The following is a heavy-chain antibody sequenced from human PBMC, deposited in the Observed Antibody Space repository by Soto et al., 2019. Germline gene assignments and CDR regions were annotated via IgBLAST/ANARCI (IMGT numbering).Heavy chain of an antibody. D-gene: IGHD1-26*01. J-gene: IGHJ4*02. CDR3: ARVGATKRVEDY. CDR1: GFTFSDHY. CDR2: TRNKANSYTT. V-gene: IGHV3-72*01. Sequence: GGSLRLSCAASGFTFSDHYMDWVRQAPGKGLEWVGRTRNKANSYTTEYAASVKGRFTISRDDSKNSLYLQMNSLKTEDTAVYYCARVGATKRVEDYWGQGTLVTVSS.